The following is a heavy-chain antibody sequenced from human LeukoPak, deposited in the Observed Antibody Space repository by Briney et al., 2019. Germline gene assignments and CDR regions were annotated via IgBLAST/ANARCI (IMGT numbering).Heavy chain of an antibody. V-gene: IGHV3-15*01. CDR2: IKTKTDGGTT. CDR1: GFTFSSAW. J-gene: IGHJ4*02. D-gene: IGHD4-23*01. CDR3: ANIFGGNSHRSDY. Sequence: GGSLRLSCAASGFTFSSAWMCWVRQVPGQGLEWLGRIKTKTDGGTTDYAAPVKGRFTISRDDSKDTLYLQMNSLKRDDTAVYYCANIFGGNSHRSDYWGQGTLVTVSS.